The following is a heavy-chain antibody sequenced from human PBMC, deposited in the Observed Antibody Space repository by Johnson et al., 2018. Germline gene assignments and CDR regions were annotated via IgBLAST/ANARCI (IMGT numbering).Heavy chain of an antibody. CDR3: VRDYYDNSGYRMDV. J-gene: IGHJ6*02. D-gene: IGHD3-22*01. CDR2: IWYDGSNK. CDR1: GFSFNNYG. V-gene: IGHV3-33*01. Sequence: QVQLVQSGGGVVQPGRSLRLSCAASGFSFNNYGMHWVRQAPGKGLEWVAVIWYDGSNKYHADSVKGRFTISRDNSKNTLYLQMKRLRAEDTAVYYCVRDYYDNSGYRMDVWGQGTTVTVS.